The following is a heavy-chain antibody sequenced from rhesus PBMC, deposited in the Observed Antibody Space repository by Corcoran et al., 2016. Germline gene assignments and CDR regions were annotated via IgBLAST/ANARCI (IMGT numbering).Heavy chain of an antibody. D-gene: IGHD5-24*01. J-gene: IGHJ4*01. V-gene: IGHV4-106*01. Sequence: QVQLQESGPGLVKPSETLSLTCAVSGGSISDDYSWSWIRQTPGKGLEWIGYIYGSGGGTNYNPSLNNRVTISIDTSKNQFSLKLSSVTAADTAVYYCARAGQWVQGFDYWGQGVLVTVSS. CDR2: IYGSGGGT. CDR3: ARAGQWVQGFDY. CDR1: GGSISDDYS.